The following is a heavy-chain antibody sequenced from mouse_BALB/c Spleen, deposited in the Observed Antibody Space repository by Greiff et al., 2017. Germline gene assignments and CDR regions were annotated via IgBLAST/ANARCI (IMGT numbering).Heavy chain of an antibody. Sequence: EVKVVESGGGLVKPGGSLKLSCAASGFTFSSYAMSWVRQTPEKRLEWVASISSGGSTYYPDSVKGRFTISRDNARNILYLQMSNLRSEDTAMYYCARGLVNYAMDYWGQGTSVTVSS. CDR1: GFTFSSYA. CDR3: ARGLVNYAMDY. D-gene: IGHD2-10*02. V-gene: IGHV5-6-5*01. CDR2: ISSGGST. J-gene: IGHJ4*01.